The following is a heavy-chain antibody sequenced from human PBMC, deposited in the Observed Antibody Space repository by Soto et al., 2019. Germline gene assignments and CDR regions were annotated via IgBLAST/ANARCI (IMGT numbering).Heavy chain of an antibody. V-gene: IGHV4-34*01. CDR1: GGSFSGYY. CDR2: INHSGST. CDR3: ARGPRRHYYYGMDV. J-gene: IGHJ6*02. Sequence: QVQLQQWGAGLLKPSETLSLTCAVYGGSFSGYYWSWIRQPPGKGLEWIGEINHSGSTNYNPSLKRRVTTAVSTSKNQFSLKLSSVTAADTAVYYCARGPRRHYYYGMDVWGQGTTVAVS.